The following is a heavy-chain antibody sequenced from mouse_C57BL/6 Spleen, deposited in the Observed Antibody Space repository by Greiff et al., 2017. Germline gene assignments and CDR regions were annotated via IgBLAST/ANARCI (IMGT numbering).Heavy chain of an antibody. CDR3: ARRGYSGFDY. Sequence: EVQVVESGGGLVQPGGSLKLSCAASGFTFSDYYMYWVRQTPEKRLEWVAYISNGGGSTYYPDTVKGRFTISRENAMNTLYLQMSLLKSEDTAMYYCARRGYSGFDYWGQGTTLTVSS. J-gene: IGHJ2*01. D-gene: IGHD2-12*01. V-gene: IGHV5-12*01. CDR1: GFTFSDYY. CDR2: ISNGGGST.